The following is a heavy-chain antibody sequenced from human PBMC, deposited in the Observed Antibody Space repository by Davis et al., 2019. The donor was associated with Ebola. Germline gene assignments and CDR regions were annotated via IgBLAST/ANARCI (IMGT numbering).Heavy chain of an antibody. D-gene: IGHD6-6*01. J-gene: IGHJ6*02. V-gene: IGHV4-59*01. Sequence: MPSETLSLTCAVYGGSFSGYYWSWIRQPPGKGLEWIGYIYYSGSTNYNPSLKSRVTISVDTSKNQFSLKLSSVTAADTAVYYCARFRYSSSSLRYYYYGMDVWGQGTTVTVSS. CDR1: GGSFSGYY. CDR3: ARFRYSSSSLRYYYYGMDV. CDR2: IYYSGST.